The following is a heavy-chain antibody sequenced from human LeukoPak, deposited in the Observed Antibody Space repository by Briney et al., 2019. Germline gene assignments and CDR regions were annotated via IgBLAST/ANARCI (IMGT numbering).Heavy chain of an antibody. Sequence: PSETLSLTCAVYGGSFSGYYWSWIRQPPGKGLEWIGEINHSGSTNYNPSLKSRVTISVDTSKNQFSLKLSSVTAADTAVYYCASRHLYDFWSGYYTGGYSSFDYWGQGTLVTVSS. CDR3: ASRHLYDFWSGYYTGGYSSFDY. J-gene: IGHJ4*02. V-gene: IGHV4-34*01. D-gene: IGHD3-3*01. CDR1: GGSFSGYY. CDR2: INHSGST.